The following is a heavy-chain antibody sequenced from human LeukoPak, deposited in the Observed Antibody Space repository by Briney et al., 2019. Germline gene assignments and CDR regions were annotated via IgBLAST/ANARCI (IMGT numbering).Heavy chain of an antibody. CDR3: ARSRAFNSGAFDP. Sequence: PSETLSLTCTVSGASVSSAGYWTWIRQPPGKGVEWIAHIYNGVNTNYNPSLKSRVTISVDTSKNQFSLRLNSVTAADTAVYYCARSRAFNSGAFDPWGQGSLVTVSS. J-gene: IGHJ5*02. D-gene: IGHD1-26*01. CDR1: GASVSSAGY. CDR2: IYNGVNT. V-gene: IGHV4-61*08.